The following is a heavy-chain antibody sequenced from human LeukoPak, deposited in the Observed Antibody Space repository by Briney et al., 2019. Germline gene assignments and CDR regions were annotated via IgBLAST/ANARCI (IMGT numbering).Heavy chain of an antibody. V-gene: IGHV3-53*01. D-gene: IGHD6-19*01. J-gene: IGHJ4*02. CDR2: LYSGGNT. Sequence: PGGSLRLSCAASGLTVSSSYMSWVRQAPGKGLEWVSVLYSGGNTYYADSVKGQFTISRDNSKNTLYLQMNSLRGEDTAVYYCARGHIAVAGFYGAGPSDYWGQGTLVTVSS. CDR3: ARGHIAVAGFYGAGPSDY. CDR1: GLTVSSSY.